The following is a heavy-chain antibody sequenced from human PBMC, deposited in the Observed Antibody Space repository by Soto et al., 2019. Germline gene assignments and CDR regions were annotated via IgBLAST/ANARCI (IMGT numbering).Heavy chain of an antibody. D-gene: IGHD3-10*01. Sequence: EVQLLESGGGLVQPGGSLRLSCAASGFTFSSYAMSWVRQAPGKGLEWVSAISGSGGSTYYAASVKGRFTISRDNSKNPMYLQMNRLRAEDTAGYYCAKVYYYGSGNTNWGFGPWGQGTLVTVSS. CDR1: GFTFSSYA. J-gene: IGHJ5*02. V-gene: IGHV3-23*01. CDR3: AKVYYYGSGNTNWGFGP. CDR2: ISGSGGST.